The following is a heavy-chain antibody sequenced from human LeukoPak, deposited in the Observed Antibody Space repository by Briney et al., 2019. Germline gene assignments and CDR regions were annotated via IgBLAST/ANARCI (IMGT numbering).Heavy chain of an antibody. CDR1: GFTFSSYS. Sequence: GGSLRLSCAASGFTFSSYSMNWVRQAPGKGLEWVSSISSSSSYIYYADSVKGRFTISRDNAKNSLYLQMNSLRAEDTAVYYCAREGYDSSGYYYKFYYLDYWGQGTLVTVSS. V-gene: IGHV3-21*01. D-gene: IGHD3-22*01. CDR2: ISSSSSYI. CDR3: AREGYDSSGYYYKFYYLDY. J-gene: IGHJ4*02.